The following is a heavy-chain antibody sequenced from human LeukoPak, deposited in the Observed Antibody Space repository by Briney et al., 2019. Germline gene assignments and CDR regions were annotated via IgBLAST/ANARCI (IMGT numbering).Heavy chain of an antibody. CDR1: GFTFNKAW. CDR3: TTDWYYYDTSGYYLFDY. J-gene: IGHJ4*02. CDR2: IKSKTDGGTT. D-gene: IGHD3-22*01. V-gene: IGHV3-15*01. Sequence: KPGGSLRLSCAASGFTFNKAWRSWVRQAPGKGLEWVGRIKSKTDGGTTDYAAPVKGRFTISRDDSKNTLYLQMNSLKTEDTAVYYCTTDWYYYDTSGYYLFDYWGQGTLVTVSS.